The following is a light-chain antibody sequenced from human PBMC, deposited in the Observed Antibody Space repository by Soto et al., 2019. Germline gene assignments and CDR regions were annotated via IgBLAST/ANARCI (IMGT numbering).Light chain of an antibody. CDR1: QSVSSK. Sequence: EMVMSVSPATLSVSQGERATLSCRASQSVSSKLAWYQQKPGQAPRLLIYDTSTRATGIPARFSGSGSGTEFTLTISSLQSEDFAVYYCQQYSTWPPITFGQGTRLEIK. CDR3: QQYSTWPPIT. V-gene: IGKV3-15*01. CDR2: DTS. J-gene: IGKJ5*01.